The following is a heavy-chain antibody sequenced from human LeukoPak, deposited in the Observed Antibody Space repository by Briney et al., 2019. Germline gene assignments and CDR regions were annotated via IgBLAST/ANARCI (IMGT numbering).Heavy chain of an antibody. CDR3: AVTRGDCSSTSCYAADLDY. D-gene: IGHD2-2*01. CDR2: INHSGST. J-gene: IGHJ4*02. Sequence: SETLSLTCAVYGGSFSGYYWSWIRQPPGKGLEWIGEINHSGSTNYNPSLKSRVTISVDTSKKQFSLKLSSVTAADTAVYYCAVTRGDCSSTSCYAADLDYWGQGTLVTVSS. V-gene: IGHV4-34*01. CDR1: GGSFSGYY.